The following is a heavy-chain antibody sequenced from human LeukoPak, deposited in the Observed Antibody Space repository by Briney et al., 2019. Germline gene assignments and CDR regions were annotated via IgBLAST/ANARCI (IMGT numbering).Heavy chain of an antibody. CDR3: AKRSAESSGYFDS. D-gene: IGHD6-19*01. V-gene: IGHV3-23*01. Sequence: PGGSLRLSCAASGFSFIKYSMTWVRQAPRKGLEWVSAITGSGAFTDYADSVKGRFTISRDNSKSTLYLQMNSLRAEDTAVYYCAKRSAESSGYFDSWGQGTRVTVSS. J-gene: IGHJ4*02. CDR1: GFSFIKYS. CDR2: ITGSGAFT.